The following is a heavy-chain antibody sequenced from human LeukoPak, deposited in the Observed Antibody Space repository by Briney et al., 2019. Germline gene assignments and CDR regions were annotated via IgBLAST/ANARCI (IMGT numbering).Heavy chain of an antibody. CDR2: IYYSGST. J-gene: IGHJ6*03. D-gene: IGHD4-17*01. V-gene: IGHV4-59*08. Sequence: SETLSLACSVSGGSISSYYWSWIRQPPGKGLEWIGYIYYSGSTYYNPSLKSRVTISVDTSKNQFSLKLSSVTAADTAVYYCARTPGAGYYYMDVWGKGTTVTVSS. CDR1: GGSISSYY. CDR3: ARTPGAGYYYMDV.